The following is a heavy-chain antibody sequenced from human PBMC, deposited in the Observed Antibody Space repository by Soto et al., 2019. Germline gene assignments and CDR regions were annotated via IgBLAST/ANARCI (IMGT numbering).Heavy chain of an antibody. V-gene: IGHV2-70*01. CDR2: IDWDDDK. Sequence: SGPTLVNPTQTLTLTCTFSGFSLSTSGMCVSWIRQPPGKALEWLALIDWDDDKYYSTSLKTRLTISKDTSKNQVVLTMTNMDPVDTATYYCARSQKDSSVYYYPSYYFDYWGQGTLVTVSS. CDR1: GFSLSTSGMC. D-gene: IGHD3-22*01. J-gene: IGHJ4*02. CDR3: ARSQKDSSVYYYPSYYFDY.